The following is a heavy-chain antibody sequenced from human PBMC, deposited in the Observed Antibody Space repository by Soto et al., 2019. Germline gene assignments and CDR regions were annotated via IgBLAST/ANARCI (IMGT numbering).Heavy chain of an antibody. CDR3: AKVPYESSGYYYYYYGMDV. CDR2: ISGSGGST. J-gene: IGHJ6*02. Sequence: GGSLRLSCAASGFTFSSYAMSWVRQAPGKGLEWVSAISGSGGSTYYADSVKGRFTISRDNSKNTLYLQMNSLRAEDTAVYYCAKVPYESSGYYYYYYGMDVWGQGTTVTVSS. D-gene: IGHD3-22*01. V-gene: IGHV3-23*01. CDR1: GFTFSSYA.